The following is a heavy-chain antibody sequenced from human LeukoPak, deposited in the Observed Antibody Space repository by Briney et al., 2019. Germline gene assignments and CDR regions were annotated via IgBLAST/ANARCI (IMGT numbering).Heavy chain of an antibody. CDR2: IYHSGST. J-gene: IGHJ4*02. CDR3: ARSPNSPNFWSGSFPYYFDY. V-gene: IGHV4-4*02. D-gene: IGHD3-3*01. Sequence: SETLSLTCAVSGGSISSSNWWSWVRQPPGKGLEWIGEIYHSGSTNYNPSLKSRVTISVDTSKNQFSLKLSSVTAADTAVYYCARSPNSPNFWSGSFPYYFDYWGQGTLVTVSS. CDR1: GGSISSSNW.